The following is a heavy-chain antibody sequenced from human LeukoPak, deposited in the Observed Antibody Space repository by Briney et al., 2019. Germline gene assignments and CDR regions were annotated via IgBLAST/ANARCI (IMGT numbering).Heavy chain of an antibody. CDR3: AKDHDALVPAAQFGY. V-gene: IGHV3-23*01. J-gene: IGHJ4*02. D-gene: IGHD2-2*01. CDR1: GFTFSSYS. CDR2: ISGSGGRT. Sequence: GGSLRLSCAASGFTFSSYSMNWVRQAPGKGLEWVSTISGSGGRTYYADSVKGRFTISRDNSNNTLSLQMTSLRAGDTAVYYCAKDHDALVPAAQFGYWGQGTLVTVSS.